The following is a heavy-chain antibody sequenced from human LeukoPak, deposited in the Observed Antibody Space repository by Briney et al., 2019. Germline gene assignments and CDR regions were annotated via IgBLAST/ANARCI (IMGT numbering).Heavy chain of an antibody. J-gene: IGHJ2*01. CDR1: GGSISSYY. V-gene: IGHV4-59*08. Sequence: PSETLTLTCAVYGGSISSYYWTWIRQPPGKGLEWIGYIYYSGSTNYNPSLKSRVTISVDTSTNQFSLKLSSVTAADTAVYYCARAPGVAEVGRLDLWGRGTLVTVSS. CDR2: IYYSGST. CDR3: ARAPGVAEVGRLDL. D-gene: IGHD7-27*01.